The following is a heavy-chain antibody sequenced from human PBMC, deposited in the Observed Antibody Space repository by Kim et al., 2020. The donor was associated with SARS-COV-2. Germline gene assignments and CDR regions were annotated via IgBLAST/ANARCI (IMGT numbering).Heavy chain of an antibody. CDR3: TTAPHDYDDHFDF. D-gene: IGHD4-17*01. Sequence: AYAASVSGRFTISRDDSKNTAFLQMDSLKTEDTAIYYCTTAPHDYDDHFDFWGQGTLITVSS. J-gene: IGHJ4*02. V-gene: IGHV3-73*01.